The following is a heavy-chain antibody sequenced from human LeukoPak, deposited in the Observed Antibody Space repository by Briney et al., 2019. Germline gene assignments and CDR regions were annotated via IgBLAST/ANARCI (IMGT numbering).Heavy chain of an antibody. D-gene: IGHD3-22*01. CDR1: GGTFSSYA. CDR2: IIPIFGTA. J-gene: IGHJ6*02. V-gene: IGHV1-69*13. CDR3: ARGSGGYFSPGAYYYYGMDV. Sequence: GASVKVSCKASGGTFSSYAISWVRQAPGQGLEWMGGIIPIFGTANYAQKFQGRVTITADESTSTAYMELSSLRSEDTAVYYCARGSGGYFSPGAYYYYGMDVWGQGTTVTVSS.